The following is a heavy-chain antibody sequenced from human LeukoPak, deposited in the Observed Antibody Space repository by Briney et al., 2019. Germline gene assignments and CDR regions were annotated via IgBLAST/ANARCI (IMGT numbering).Heavy chain of an antibody. CDR1: GYTFTSYG. V-gene: IGHV1-18*01. D-gene: IGHD2-2*01. CDR2: ISAYNGNT. CDR3: ARADCSSTSCSNFDY. Sequence: GASVKVSCKDSGYTFTSYGISLVRQAPGQGLEWMGWISAYNGNTNYAQKLQGRVTMTTDTSTSTAYMELRSLRSDDTAVYYCARADCSSTSCSNFDYWGQGTLVTVSS. J-gene: IGHJ4*02.